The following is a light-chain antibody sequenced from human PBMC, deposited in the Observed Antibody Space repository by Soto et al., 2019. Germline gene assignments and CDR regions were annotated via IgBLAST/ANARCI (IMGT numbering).Light chain of an antibody. Sequence: QSVLTQPASVSGSPGQSITISCTGTSSDVGGYNYVSWYQQHPGKAPKLMIYDVSNRPSGVSNRFSGSKSGNTASLTISALQAEDEAAYYCSSCTSTSTPYVFGTGTKVTVL. CDR3: SSCTSTSTPYV. V-gene: IGLV2-14*01. CDR1: SSDVGGYNY. CDR2: DVS. J-gene: IGLJ1*01.